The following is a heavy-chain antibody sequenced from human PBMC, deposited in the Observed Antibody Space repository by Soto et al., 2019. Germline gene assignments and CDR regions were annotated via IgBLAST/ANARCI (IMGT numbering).Heavy chain of an antibody. V-gene: IGHV3-53*01. CDR1: GFTVSSNY. D-gene: IGHD2-15*01. CDR3: AKDRCSGGSCYFDAFDI. CDR2: IYSGGST. Sequence: PGGSLRLSCAASGFTVSSNYMSWVRQAPGKGLEWVSVIYSGGSTYYADSVKGRFTISRDNSKNTLYLQMNSLRAEDTAVYYCAKDRCSGGSCYFDAFDIWGQGTMVTVSS. J-gene: IGHJ3*02.